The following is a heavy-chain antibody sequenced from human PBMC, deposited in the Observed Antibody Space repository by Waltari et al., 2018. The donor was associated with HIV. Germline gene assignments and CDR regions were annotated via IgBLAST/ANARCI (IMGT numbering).Heavy chain of an antibody. CDR3: AREWVTVTSFYYYYGMDV. Sequence: EVQLVESGGGLVQPGGSLRLSCAASGFTFSSYSMNWVRQAPGKVLEWVSYISSSSSNIYYADSVKGRFTISRDNAKNSLYLQMDSLRAEDTAVYYCAREWVTVTSFYYYYGMDVWGQGTTVTVSS. CDR1: GFTFSSYS. CDR2: ISSSSSNI. V-gene: IGHV3-48*01. D-gene: IGHD4-4*01. J-gene: IGHJ6*02.